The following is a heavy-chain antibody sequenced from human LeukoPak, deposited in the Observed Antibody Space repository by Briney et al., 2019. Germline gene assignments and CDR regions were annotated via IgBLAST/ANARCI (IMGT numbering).Heavy chain of an antibody. J-gene: IGHJ6*03. V-gene: IGHV3-21*01. CDR2: ISSSSSYI. D-gene: IGHD5-24*01. CDR1: GFTFSSYS. Sequence: PGGSLRLSCAASGFTFSSYSMNWVRQAPGKGLEWVSSISSSSSYIYYADSVKGRFTISRDNAKNSLYLQMNSLRAEDTAVYYCAREGFGEMATIPYYYCMDVWGKGTTVTVSS. CDR3: AREGFGEMATIPYYYCMDV.